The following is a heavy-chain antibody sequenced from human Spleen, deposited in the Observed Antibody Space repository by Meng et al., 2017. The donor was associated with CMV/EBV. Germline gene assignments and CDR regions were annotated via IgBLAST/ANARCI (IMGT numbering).Heavy chain of an antibody. CDR2: IYHSGST. D-gene: IGHD5-18*01. Sequence: SGCSISPDASYWSWIRQHPGKGLEWIGYIYHSGSTYYNPSLKSRVAISVDTSKKYFSLKLRSVTAADTAVYYCARGLDTSMVAIGYWGQGTLVTVSS. J-gene: IGHJ4*02. CDR3: ARGLDTSMVAIGY. CDR1: GCSISPDASY. V-gene: IGHV4-31*02.